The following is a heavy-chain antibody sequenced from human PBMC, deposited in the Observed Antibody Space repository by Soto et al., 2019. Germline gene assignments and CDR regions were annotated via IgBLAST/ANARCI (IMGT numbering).Heavy chain of an antibody. CDR1: GFTFSSYG. CDR2: ISYDGSNK. V-gene: IGHV3-30*18. Sequence: GGSLRLSCAASGFTFSSYGMHWVRQAPGKGLEWVAVISYDGSNKYYADSVKGRFTISRDNSKNTLYLQMNSLRAEDTAVYYCAKDLFYYYYMDVWGKGTTVTVSS. J-gene: IGHJ6*03. CDR3: AKDLFYYYYMDV.